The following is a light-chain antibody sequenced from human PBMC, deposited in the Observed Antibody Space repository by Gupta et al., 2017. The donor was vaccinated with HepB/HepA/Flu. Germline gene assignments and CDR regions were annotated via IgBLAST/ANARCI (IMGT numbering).Light chain of an antibody. Sequence: SYQLTQPPSASVSPEQTASITCSGDKLGNKYACWYQQKPGQSPVLVIYQDSKRPSGIPERFSGSNSGNTATLTISGAQAMDEADYYCQAWDSSTARGVFGTGTKVTVL. V-gene: IGLV3-1*01. CDR2: QDS. J-gene: IGLJ1*01. CDR3: QAWDSSTARGV. CDR1: KLGNKY.